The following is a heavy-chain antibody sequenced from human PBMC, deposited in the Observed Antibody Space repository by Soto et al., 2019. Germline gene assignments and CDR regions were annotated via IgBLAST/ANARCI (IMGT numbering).Heavy chain of an antibody. Sequence: LRLSCAASGFTFSSYAMHGVRQAPGQGLEWVAVISYEGSNKYYADSVKGRFTISRDNSKNTLYLQMNSLRAEDTAVYYCARDYSHYPLYYWGQGTSVTVAS. CDR1: GFTFSSYA. CDR2: ISYEGSNK. V-gene: IGHV3-30-3*01. J-gene: IGHJ4*02. D-gene: IGHD4-4*01. CDR3: ARDYSHYPLYY.